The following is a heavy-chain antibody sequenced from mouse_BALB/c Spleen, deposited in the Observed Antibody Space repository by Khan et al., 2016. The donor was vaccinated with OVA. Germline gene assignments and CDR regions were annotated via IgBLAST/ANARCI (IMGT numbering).Heavy chain of an antibody. CDR1: GFTFSTYG. D-gene: IGHD1-1*01. CDR2: ISTGGAYT. J-gene: IGHJ3*01. V-gene: IGHV5-6*01. CDR3: ARLAYYYNSEGFAY. Sequence: EVELVESGGDFVRPGGSLKLSCAASGFTFSTYGMSWVRQTPDKRLEWVATISTGGAYTYYPDSVKGRFTISRDNAKNTLYLQLRSLKSEDTAIYYCARLAYYYNSEGFAYWGQGTLVTVSA.